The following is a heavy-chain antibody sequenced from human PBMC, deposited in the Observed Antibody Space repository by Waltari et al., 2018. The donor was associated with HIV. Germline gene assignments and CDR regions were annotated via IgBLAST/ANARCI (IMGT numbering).Heavy chain of an antibody. CDR3: ARGKDCGGGTCDGYHYYGMDV. CDR1: GFTFTTSW. Sequence: EVQLVESGGGLVQPGGSLRLSCAASGFTFTTSWVHWVRQAQGKGLVWVSRINPDGTDTRYADSGKGRFTISRDNAKNTVYRQVNSLRGEDTSVYYCARGKDCGGGTCDGYHYYGMDVWGQGTTVTVSS. J-gene: IGHJ6*02. V-gene: IGHV3-74*01. D-gene: IGHD2-15*01. CDR2: INPDGTDT.